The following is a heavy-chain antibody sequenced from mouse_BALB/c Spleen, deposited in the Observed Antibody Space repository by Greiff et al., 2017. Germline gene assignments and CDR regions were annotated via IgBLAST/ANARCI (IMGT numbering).Heavy chain of an antibody. CDR2: IYPGDGDT. CDR1: GYTFTSYW. V-gene: IGHV1-87*01. J-gene: IGHJ3*01. D-gene: IGHD2-4*01. CDR3: ARDYDYDEGVLRFAY. Sequence: QVQLKESGAELARPGASVKLSCKASGYTFTSYWTQWVKQRPGQGLEWIGAIYPGDGDTRYTQKFKGKATLTADKSSSTAYMQLSSLASEDSAVYYCARDYDYDEGVLRFAYWGQGTLVTVSA.